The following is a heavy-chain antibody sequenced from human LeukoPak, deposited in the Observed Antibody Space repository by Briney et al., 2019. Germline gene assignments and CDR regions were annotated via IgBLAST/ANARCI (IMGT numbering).Heavy chain of an antibody. CDR2: IYYSGST. D-gene: IGHD2-2*01. V-gene: IGHV4-61*01. CDR1: GYSISSGYY. CDR3: ARAMPFDP. J-gene: IGHJ5*02. Sequence: SETLSLTCAVSGYSISSGYYWSWIRQPPGKGLEWIGYIYYSGSTNYNPSLKSRVTISVDTSKNQFSLKLSSVTAADTAVYYCARAMPFDPWGQGTLVTVSS.